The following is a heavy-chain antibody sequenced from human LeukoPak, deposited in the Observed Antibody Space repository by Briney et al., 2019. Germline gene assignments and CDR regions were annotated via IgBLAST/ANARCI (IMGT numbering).Heavy chain of an antibody. CDR2: IYYSGSNYFSGST. CDR1: SGSITSSTYY. CDR3: ANGGDFYYFDY. D-gene: IGHD2/OR15-2a*01. Sequence: SETLSLTCTVSSGSITSSTYYWGWIRQPPGKGLEWIGSIYYSGSNYFSGSTYYNPSLKSRVSISIDTSKNQFSLKLSSVTAADTAVYYCANGGDFYYFDYWGQGTLVTVSS. V-gene: IGHV4-39*01. J-gene: IGHJ4*02.